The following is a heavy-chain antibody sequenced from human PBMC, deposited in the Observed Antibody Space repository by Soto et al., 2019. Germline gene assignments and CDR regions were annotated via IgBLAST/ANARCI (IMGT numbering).Heavy chain of an antibody. CDR3: ARVIPGSYYFDY. J-gene: IGHJ4*02. Sequence: QVQLQESGPGLVKPSETLSLTCTVSGGSISSYYWSWIRQPPGKGLEWIGYIYYSGSTNYNPSLKSRVTISVDTSKNQFSLKLSSVIAADTAVYYCARVIPGSYYFDYWGQGTLVTVSS. V-gene: IGHV4-59*01. CDR2: IYYSGST. D-gene: IGHD3-10*01. CDR1: GGSISSYY.